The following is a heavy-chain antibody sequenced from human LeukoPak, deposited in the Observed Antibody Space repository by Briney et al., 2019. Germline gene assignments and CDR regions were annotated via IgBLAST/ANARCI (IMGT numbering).Heavy chain of an antibody. Sequence: GGSLRLSCAASGFTFSSYAMSWVRQAPGKGMEWVSAISGSGGSTYYADSVKGRFTISRDNSKDTLYLQMNSLRAEDTAVYYCAKDTPYSSGWYGDAFDIWGQGTMVTVSS. CDR3: AKDTPYSSGWYGDAFDI. CDR1: GFTFSSYA. D-gene: IGHD6-19*01. V-gene: IGHV3-23*01. CDR2: ISGSGGST. J-gene: IGHJ3*02.